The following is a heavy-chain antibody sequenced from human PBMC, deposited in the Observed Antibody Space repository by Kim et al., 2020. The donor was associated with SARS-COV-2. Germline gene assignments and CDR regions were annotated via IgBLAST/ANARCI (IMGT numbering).Heavy chain of an antibody. CDR1: GFTFSSYS. CDR2: ISSSSSYI. Sequence: GGSLRLSCAASGFTFSSYSMNWVRQAPGKGLVWVSSISSSSSYIYYADSVKGRFTISRDNAKNSLYLQMNSLRAEDTAVYYCARDLERDSGYDWVYYYYGMDVWGQGTTVTVSS. D-gene: IGHD5-12*01. V-gene: IGHV3-21*01. J-gene: IGHJ6*02. CDR3: ARDLERDSGYDWVYYYYGMDV.